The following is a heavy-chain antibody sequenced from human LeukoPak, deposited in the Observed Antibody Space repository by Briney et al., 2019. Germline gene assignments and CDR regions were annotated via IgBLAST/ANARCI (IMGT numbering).Heavy chain of an antibody. V-gene: IGHV4-34*01. CDR1: GGSFSGYY. D-gene: IGHD2-21*01. J-gene: IGHJ4*02. CDR3: ARRVRYYFDY. Sequence: SETLSLTCAVYGGSFSGYYWSWIRQPPGKGLEWIGEINHSGSTNYNPSLKSRVTISVDTSKNQSSLKLSSVTAADTAVYYCARRVRYYFDYWGQGTLVTVSS. CDR2: INHSGST.